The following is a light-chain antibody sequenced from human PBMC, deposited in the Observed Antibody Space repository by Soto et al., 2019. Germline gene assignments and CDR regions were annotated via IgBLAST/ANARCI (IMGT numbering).Light chain of an antibody. V-gene: IGKV1-39*01. J-gene: IGKJ4*01. CDR1: QSIGDN. CDR2: AAS. CDR3: QQRFNTPPT. Sequence: DIRMTQSPSSLSASVGDRVTITCRASQSIGDNLNWYQQKPGTAPNLLIYAASSLQSGVPSRFSGSGSGTDFTLTISNLQPEDFVTYFCQQRFNTPPTVGGGTKVEIK.